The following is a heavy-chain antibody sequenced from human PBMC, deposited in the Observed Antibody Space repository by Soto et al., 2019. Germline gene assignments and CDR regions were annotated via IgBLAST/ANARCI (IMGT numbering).Heavy chain of an antibody. Sequence: GGSLRLSCAASGFTYTNYWMDWVRQVPGKGLEWVANISPDGSQKQYVDSVKGRFTISRDNAKNSLYLQMNRLTAEDSALYYCLRSLDSWGQGTRVTVSS. CDR2: ISPDGSQK. J-gene: IGHJ4*02. CDR1: GFTYTNYW. CDR3: LRSLDS. V-gene: IGHV3-7*01.